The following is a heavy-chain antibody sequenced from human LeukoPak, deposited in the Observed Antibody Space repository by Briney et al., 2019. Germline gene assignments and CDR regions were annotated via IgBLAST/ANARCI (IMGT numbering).Heavy chain of an antibody. CDR1: GFTFSSYS. D-gene: IGHD2-2*03. CDR3: ARDYAKTGYCSGTSCPDAFDL. CDR2: ISSSSTYI. Sequence: PGGSLRLSCAASGFTFSSYSMNWVRQAPGKGLEWVSSISSSSTYIYYADSVEGRFTISRDNAKNSLYLQMNSLRAEDTAVYYCARDYAKTGYCSGTSCPDAFDLWGQGTMVTVSA. V-gene: IGHV3-21*01. J-gene: IGHJ3*01.